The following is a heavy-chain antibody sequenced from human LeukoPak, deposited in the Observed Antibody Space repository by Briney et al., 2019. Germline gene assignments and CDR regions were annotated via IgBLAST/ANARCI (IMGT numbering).Heavy chain of an antibody. J-gene: IGHJ6*03. CDR2: TSGSGGST. V-gene: IGHV3-23*01. CDR3: AKSGTGSGTYTHMDV. CDR1: GFTFSSSA. Sequence: GGSLRLSCAASGFTFSSSAMTWVRLAPGKGLEWVSATSGSGGSTYYAASVKGRFTISRDNSKKTLYLQTSSLRAEDTALYYCAKSGTGSGTYTHMDVWGKGTTVTVSS. D-gene: IGHD1-26*01.